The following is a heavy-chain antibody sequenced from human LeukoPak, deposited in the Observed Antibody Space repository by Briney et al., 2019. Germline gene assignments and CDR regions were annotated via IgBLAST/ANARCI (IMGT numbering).Heavy chain of an antibody. Sequence: ASVKVSCKVSGYTLTELSMHWVRQAPGKGLEWMGGFDPEDGETIYAQKFQGRVTMTEDTSTDTAYMELSSLRSEDTAVYYCATARDIVATNWFDPWGQGILVTVSS. CDR3: ATARDIVATNWFDP. CDR2: FDPEDGET. CDR1: GYTLTELS. D-gene: IGHD5-12*01. V-gene: IGHV1-24*01. J-gene: IGHJ5*02.